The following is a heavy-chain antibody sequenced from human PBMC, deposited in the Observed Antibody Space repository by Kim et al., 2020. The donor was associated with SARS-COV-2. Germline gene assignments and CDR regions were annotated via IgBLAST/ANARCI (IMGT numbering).Heavy chain of an antibody. CDR2: IYYSGST. Sequence: SETLSLTCTVSGGSISSSSYYWGWIRQPPGKGLEWIGSIYYSGSTYYNPSLKSRVTISVDTSKNQFSLKLSSVTAADTAVYYCARDSHGDSFDYWGQGT. J-gene: IGHJ4*02. D-gene: IGHD4-17*01. V-gene: IGHV4-39*07. CDR3: ARDSHGDSFDY. CDR1: GGSISSSSYY.